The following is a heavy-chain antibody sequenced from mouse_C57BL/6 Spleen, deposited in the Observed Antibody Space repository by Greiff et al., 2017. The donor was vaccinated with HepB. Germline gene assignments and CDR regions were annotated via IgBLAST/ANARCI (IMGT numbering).Heavy chain of an antibody. Sequence: LQESGAELVRPGASVTLSCKASGYTFTDYEMHWVKQTPVHGLEWIGAIDPETGGTAYNQKFKGKAILTADKSSSTAYMELRSLTSEDSAVYYCTNHYYGSSGFAYWGQGTLVTVSA. V-gene: IGHV1-15*01. CDR3: TNHYYGSSGFAY. CDR1: GYTFTDYE. D-gene: IGHD1-1*01. J-gene: IGHJ3*01. CDR2: IDPETGGT.